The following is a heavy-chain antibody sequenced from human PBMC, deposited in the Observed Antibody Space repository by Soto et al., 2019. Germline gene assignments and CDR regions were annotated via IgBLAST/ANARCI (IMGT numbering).Heavy chain of an antibody. J-gene: IGHJ4*02. D-gene: IGHD3-9*01. CDR1: GGSISSGGYY. CDR3: ARETYYDILTGPKIFDY. Sequence: QVQLQESGPGLVKPSQTLSLTCTVSGGSISSGGYYWSWIRQHPGKGLEWIGYIYYSGSTYYNPSLKSRVNISVDTSKKPFSLKLSSVTAADTAVYYCARETYYDILTGPKIFDYWGQGTLVTVSS. V-gene: IGHV4-31*03. CDR2: IYYSGST.